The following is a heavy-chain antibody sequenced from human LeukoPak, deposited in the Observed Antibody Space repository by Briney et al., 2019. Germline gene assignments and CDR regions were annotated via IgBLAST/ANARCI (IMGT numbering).Heavy chain of an antibody. CDR1: GGSISSSY. CDR3: ARQAGGTSGPFDY. Sequence: SETLSLTCTVSGGSISSSYCSWIRQPPGKGLEWIGYIYHSESTSYNPSLKNRVTISVDTSKNQFSLKLSSVTAADTAVYYCARQAGGTSGPFDYWGQGTLVTVSS. D-gene: IGHD4-23*01. V-gene: IGHV4-59*08. J-gene: IGHJ4*02. CDR2: IYHSEST.